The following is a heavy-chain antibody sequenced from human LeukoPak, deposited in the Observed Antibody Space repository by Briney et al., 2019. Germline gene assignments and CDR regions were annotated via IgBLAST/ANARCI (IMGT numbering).Heavy chain of an antibody. CDR1: GGSMSSYY. Sequence: SETLSLTCYVSGGSMSSYYCSWIRRPPGKGLEWIGYIYDSGSTNYNPSLKSRVTISVDTSKNQFSLKLTSVTAADTAVYYCAISYSSWHFDYWGQGTLATVSS. J-gene: IGHJ4*02. D-gene: IGHD6-13*01. V-gene: IGHV4-59*01. CDR3: AISYSSWHFDY. CDR2: IYDSGST.